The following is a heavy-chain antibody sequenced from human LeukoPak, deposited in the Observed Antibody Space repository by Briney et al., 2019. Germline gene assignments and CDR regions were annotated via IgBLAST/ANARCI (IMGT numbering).Heavy chain of an antibody. Sequence: PSETLSLTCTVSGGSISSYYWGWIRQPAGKGLEWIGRIYTSGSTNYNPSLKSRVTMSVDTSKNQFSLKLSSVTAADTAVYYCARENLAAAGPEDWYFDLWGRGTLVTVSS. D-gene: IGHD6-13*01. CDR3: ARENLAAAGPEDWYFDL. J-gene: IGHJ2*01. CDR2: IYTSGST. V-gene: IGHV4-4*07. CDR1: GGSISSYY.